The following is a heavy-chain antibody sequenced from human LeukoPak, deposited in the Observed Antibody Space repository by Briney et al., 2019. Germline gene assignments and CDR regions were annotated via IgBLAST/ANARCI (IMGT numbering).Heavy chain of an antibody. V-gene: IGHV3-74*01. CDR2: INSDGSST. Sequence: PGGSLRLSCAASGFTFSSYWMHWVRQAPGKGLVWVSRINSDGSSTSYADSVKGRFTISRDNAKNTLYLQMNSLRAGDTAVYYCARDRTMAGYFDYWGQGTLVTVSS. J-gene: IGHJ4*02. CDR1: GFTFSSYW. D-gene: IGHD4/OR15-4a*01. CDR3: ARDRTMAGYFDY.